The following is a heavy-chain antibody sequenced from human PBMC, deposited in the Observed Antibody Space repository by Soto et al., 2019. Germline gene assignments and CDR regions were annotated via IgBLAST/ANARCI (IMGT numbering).Heavy chain of an antibody. J-gene: IGHJ5*02. CDR3: ARERGSGSYYTPWLDP. V-gene: IGHV1-8*01. Sequence: ASVKVSCKASGYTFTSYDINWVRQATGQGLEWMGWMNPNSGNTGYAQKFQGRVTMTRNTSISTAYMELSSLRSEDTAVYYCARERGSGSYYTPWLDPWGEGTLVTVT. CDR2: MNPNSGNT. D-gene: IGHD3-10*01. CDR1: GYTFTSYD.